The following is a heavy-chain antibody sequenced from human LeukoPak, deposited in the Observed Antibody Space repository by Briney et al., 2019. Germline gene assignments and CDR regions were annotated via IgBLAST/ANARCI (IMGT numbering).Heavy chain of an antibody. V-gene: IGHV1-69-2*01. D-gene: IGHD3-16*02. CDR3: ATSESRELSPGFDY. CDR2: VDHEDGET. CDR1: GYTFTDYY. J-gene: IGHJ4*02. Sequence: ASVKVSCKVSGYTFTDYYMHWVQQAPGKGLEWMGLVDHEDGETIYAEKFQGRVTITADTSTDTAYMELSSLRSEDTAVYYCATSESRELSPGFDYWGQGTLVTVSS.